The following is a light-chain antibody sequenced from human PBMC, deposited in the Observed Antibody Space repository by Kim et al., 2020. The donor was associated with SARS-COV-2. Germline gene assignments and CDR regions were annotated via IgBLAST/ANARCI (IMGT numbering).Light chain of an antibody. CDR2: AAS. J-gene: IGKJ1*01. Sequence: DIQMTQSPSSLSASVGDRVTITCRASQNITTYLNWYQQKPGKAPKLLIYAASSLQSGVPSRFSGSGSGADFTLNISSLQPEDFATYNCQKSNSTPRTFGQGSKMDIK. CDR3: QKSNSTPRT. CDR1: QNITTY. V-gene: IGKV1-39*01.